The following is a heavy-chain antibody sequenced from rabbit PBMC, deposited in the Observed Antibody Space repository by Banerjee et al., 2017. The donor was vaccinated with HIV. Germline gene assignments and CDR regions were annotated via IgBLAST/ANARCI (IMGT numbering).Heavy chain of an antibody. J-gene: IGHJ4*01. D-gene: IGHD4-1*01. CDR2: IYAGSSGSA. Sequence: EWIGTIYAGSSGSAYYANWVNGRFTISRTSSTTVALQMTSLTAADTATYFCARDLAGVIGWNFDLWGPGTLVTVS. CDR3: ARDLAGVIGWNFDL. V-gene: IGHV1S40*01.